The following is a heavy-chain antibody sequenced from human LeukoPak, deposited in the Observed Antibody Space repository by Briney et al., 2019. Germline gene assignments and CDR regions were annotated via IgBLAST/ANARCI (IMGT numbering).Heavy chain of an antibody. CDR1: GFPFTGYW. Sequence: PGGSLRLSCAASGFPFTGYWMTWVRQAPGKGLEWVANIKEDGTQTHYVDSVKGRFTISRDNAQSSLYLQMNSLRAEDTAVYYCASHGNWRFEHWGQGTLVTVSS. CDR2: IKEDGTQT. CDR3: ASHGNWRFEH. V-gene: IGHV3-7*01. J-gene: IGHJ4*02. D-gene: IGHD1-20*01.